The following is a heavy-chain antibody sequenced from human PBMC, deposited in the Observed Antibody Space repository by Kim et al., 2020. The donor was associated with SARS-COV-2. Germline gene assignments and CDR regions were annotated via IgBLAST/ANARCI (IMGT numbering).Heavy chain of an antibody. CDR2: FDPEDGET. CDR1: GYTLTELS. V-gene: IGHV1-24*01. Sequence: ASVKVSCKVSGYTLTELSMHWVRQAPGKGLEWMGGFDPEDGETIYAQKFQGRVTMTEDTSTDTAYMELCSLRSEDTAVYYCATAVAVTGRSSDYYYYYGMDVWGQGTAVTVSS. D-gene: IGHD6-19*01. J-gene: IGHJ6*02. CDR3: ATAVAVTGRSSDYYYYYGMDV.